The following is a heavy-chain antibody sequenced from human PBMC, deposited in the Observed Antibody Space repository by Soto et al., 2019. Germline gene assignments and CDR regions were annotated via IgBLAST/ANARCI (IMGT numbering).Heavy chain of an antibody. V-gene: IGHV1-18*01. J-gene: IGHJ6*02. D-gene: IGHD3-16*01. CDR1: GYTFTSYG. Sequence: ASVKVCCKTSGYTFTSYGIGWARQAPGQGLEWMGWINTYNGNTNYAQNLQGRVTLTTDTSTSTAYMELRSLRSNDTAIYYCAMVDVYVTPSPQDVWGQGTTVTVSS. CDR3: AMVDVYVTPSPQDV. CDR2: INTYNGNT.